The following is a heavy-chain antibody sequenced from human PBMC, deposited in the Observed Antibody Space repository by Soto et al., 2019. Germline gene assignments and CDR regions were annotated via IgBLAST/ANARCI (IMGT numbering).Heavy chain of an antibody. CDR2: IYYSGST. Sequence: NHSETLSLTCTVSGGSVSSGSYYWSWIRQPPGKGLEWIGYIYYSGSTNYNPSLKSRVTISVDTSKNQFSLKLSSVTAADTAAYYCARDLQRGYSYGYGAFDIWGQGTMVTVSS. J-gene: IGHJ3*02. V-gene: IGHV4-61*01. D-gene: IGHD5-18*01. CDR3: ARDLQRGYSYGYGAFDI. CDR1: GGSVSSGSYY.